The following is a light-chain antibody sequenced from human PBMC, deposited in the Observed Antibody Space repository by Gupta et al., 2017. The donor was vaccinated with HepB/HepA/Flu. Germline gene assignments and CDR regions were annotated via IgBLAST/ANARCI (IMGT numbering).Light chain of an antibody. V-gene: IGLV2-23*02. Sequence: QSALTQPASVSGSAGPSITISCTGTSSDVGSYNLVSWYQQHPGKAPKLMIYDVSKRPSGVSNRFSGSKSGNTASLTICGLQAEDEADYYCCSYAGSSTFGVVFGGGTKLTVL. CDR2: DVS. CDR3: CSYAGSSTFGVV. J-gene: IGLJ2*01. CDR1: SSDVGSYNL.